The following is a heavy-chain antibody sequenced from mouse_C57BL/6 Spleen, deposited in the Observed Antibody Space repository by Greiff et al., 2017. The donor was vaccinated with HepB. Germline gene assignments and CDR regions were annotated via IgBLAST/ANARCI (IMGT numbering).Heavy chain of an antibody. CDR1: GYTFTSYG. J-gene: IGHJ4*01. CDR2: IYPRSGNT. CDR3: AGTTVVAFYAMDY. V-gene: IGHV1-81*01. D-gene: IGHD1-1*01. Sequence: VKLMESGAELARPGASVKLSCKASGYTFTSYGISWVKQRTGQGLEWIGEIYPRSGNTYYNEKFKGKATLTADKSSSTAYMELRSLTSEDSAVYFCAGTTVVAFYAMDYWGQGTSVTVSS.